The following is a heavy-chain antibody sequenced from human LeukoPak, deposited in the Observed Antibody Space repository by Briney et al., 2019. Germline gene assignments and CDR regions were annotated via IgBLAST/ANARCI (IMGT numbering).Heavy chain of an antibody. V-gene: IGHV3-33*01. J-gene: IGHJ4*02. CDR3: ARGRGGYVFDY. CDR2: IWYDGSNK. D-gene: IGHD3-16*01. CDR1: GFTFSSYG. Sequence: GRSLRLSCAASGFTFSSYGMHWVRQAPGKGLEWVAVIWYDGSNKYYADSVKGRFTISRDNSKNTLYLQMNSLRAEDTAVYYCARGRGGYVFDYWGQGTLVIVSS.